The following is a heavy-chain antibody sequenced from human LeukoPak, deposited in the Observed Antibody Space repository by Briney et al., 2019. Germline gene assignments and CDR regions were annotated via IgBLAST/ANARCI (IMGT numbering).Heavy chain of an antibody. CDR2: ISPYNGNT. CDR3: AGQGGYAWSWFDP. CDR1: GYTFTSYG. Sequence: ASVKVSCKASGYTFTSYGIGWVRHAPGQGLELMGWISPYNGNTKYPQKFQGRVIMTTDTATTTVYMELRSLTSDDTAMYYCAGQGGYAWSWFDPWGQGTLVTVSS. V-gene: IGHV1-18*01. D-gene: IGHD3-3*01. J-gene: IGHJ5*02.